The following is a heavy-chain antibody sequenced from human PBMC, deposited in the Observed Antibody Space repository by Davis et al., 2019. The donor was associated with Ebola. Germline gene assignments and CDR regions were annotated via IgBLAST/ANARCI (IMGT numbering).Heavy chain of an antibody. V-gene: IGHV4-59*01. CDR2: IYYSGST. CDR1: AASISSYY. Sequence: MPSETLSLTCTVSAASISSYYWSWIRQRPGKGLEWVGYIYYSGSTNYNPSLKSRVTISVDTSKNQFSLKLSSVTAADTAVYYCARAARPIVGWFDPWGQGTLVTVSS. D-gene: IGHD6-6*01. CDR3: ARAARPIVGWFDP. J-gene: IGHJ5*02.